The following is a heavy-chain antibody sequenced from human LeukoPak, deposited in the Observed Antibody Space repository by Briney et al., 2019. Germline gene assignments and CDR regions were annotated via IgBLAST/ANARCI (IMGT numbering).Heavy chain of an antibody. D-gene: IGHD3-22*01. Sequence: PGGSLRPSCAASGFTFSSYAMHWVRQAPGKGLEWVAVISYDGSNKYYADSVKGRFTISRDNSKNTLYLQMNSLRAEDTAVYYCASSLALMIAHFDYWGQGTLVTVSS. CDR2: ISYDGSNK. J-gene: IGHJ4*02. CDR3: ASSLALMIAHFDY. CDR1: GFTFSSYA. V-gene: IGHV3-30*04.